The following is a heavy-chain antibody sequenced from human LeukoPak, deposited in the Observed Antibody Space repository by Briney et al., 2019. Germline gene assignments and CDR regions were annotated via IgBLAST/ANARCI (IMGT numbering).Heavy chain of an antibody. CDR2: INAGNGNT. Sequence: ASVKLSCKVSGYTFTSYAMHWGRQAPGQRREWMGWINAGNGNTKYSQEFQGRVTITRDTSASTAYMELSSLRSEDMAVYYCARDRDGATTMFYWGQGTLVTVSS. D-gene: IGHD1-26*01. CDR3: ARDRDGATTMFY. CDR1: GYTFTSYA. J-gene: IGHJ4*02. V-gene: IGHV1-3*03.